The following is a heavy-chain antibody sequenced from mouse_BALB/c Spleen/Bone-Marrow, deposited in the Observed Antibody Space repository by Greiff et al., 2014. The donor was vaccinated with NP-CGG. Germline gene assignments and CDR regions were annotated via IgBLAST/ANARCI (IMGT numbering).Heavy chain of an antibody. J-gene: IGHJ3*01. V-gene: IGHV14-3*02. Sequence: EVKLVESGAELVKPGASVKLSCTASGFNIKDTYMHWVKQRPEQGLEWIGRIDPANGNTKYDQKFQGKATITADTSSNTAYMQLSSQTTKDTADYSCAAYYYSSSCKFDYWGQGTLVTVSA. D-gene: IGHD1-1*01. CDR2: IDPANGNT. CDR3: AAYYYSSSCKFDY. CDR1: GFNIKDTY.